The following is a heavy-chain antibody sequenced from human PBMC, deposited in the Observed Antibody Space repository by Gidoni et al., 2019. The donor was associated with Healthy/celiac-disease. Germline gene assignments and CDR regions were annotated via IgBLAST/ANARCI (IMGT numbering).Heavy chain of an antibody. CDR1: GGPFSSYA. Sequence: PGSSVKVSCKASGGPFSSYALSWVRQAPGQGLEWMGGIIPIFGTANYAQKFQGRVTITADESTSTAYMELSSLRSEDTAVYYCARDPDYGGNSEYYYGMDVWGQGTTVTVSS. CDR3: ARDPDYGGNSEYYYGMDV. CDR2: IIPIFGTA. D-gene: IGHD4-17*01. J-gene: IGHJ6*02. V-gene: IGHV1-69*01.